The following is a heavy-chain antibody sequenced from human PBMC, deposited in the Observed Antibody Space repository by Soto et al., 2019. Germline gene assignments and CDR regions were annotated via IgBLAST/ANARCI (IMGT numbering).Heavy chain of an antibody. CDR2: ISWNSGSI. CDR3: AKGSGSFTRTFDY. Sequence: EVQLVESGGGLVQPGRSLRLSCAASGFTFDDYAMHWVRQAPGKGLEWVSGISWNSGSIGYADSVKGRFTISRDNDKNSLYLQMNSLRAEDTALYYCAKGSGSFTRTFDYWGQGTLVTVSS. J-gene: IGHJ4*02. CDR1: GFTFDDYA. D-gene: IGHD1-26*01. V-gene: IGHV3-9*01.